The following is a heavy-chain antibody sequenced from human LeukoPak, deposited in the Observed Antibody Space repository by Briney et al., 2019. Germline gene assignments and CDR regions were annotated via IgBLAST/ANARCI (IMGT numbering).Heavy chain of an antibody. CDR2: INPSGGST. J-gene: IGHJ4*02. CDR1: GYTFTTYY. Sequence: ASVKVSCKASGYTFTTYYVHWVRQAAGQGREWMGIINPSGGSTTYAQKFRGRLTMTRDMSTSTVYMALSSLRSEDTAVYYCARGSRPVYNLLTGKRYFDYWGQGTLLTVSS. CDR3: ARGSRPVYNLLTGKRYFDY. V-gene: IGHV1-46*01. D-gene: IGHD3-9*01.